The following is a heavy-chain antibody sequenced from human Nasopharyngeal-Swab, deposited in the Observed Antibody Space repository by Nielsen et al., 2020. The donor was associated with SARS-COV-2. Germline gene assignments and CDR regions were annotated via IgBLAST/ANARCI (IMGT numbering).Heavy chain of an antibody. D-gene: IGHD3-3*01. CDR3: AKSYYDFWSGPIGYYYGMDV. J-gene: IGHJ6*02. CDR2: ISWNSGSI. V-gene: IGHV3-9*01. Sequence: GGSLRLSCAASGFTFDDYAMHWVRQAPGKGLEWVSGISWNSGSIGYADSVKGRFTISRDNAKNSLYLQMNSLRAEDTALYYCAKSYYDFWSGPIGYYYGMDVWGQGTTVTVSS. CDR1: GFTFDDYA.